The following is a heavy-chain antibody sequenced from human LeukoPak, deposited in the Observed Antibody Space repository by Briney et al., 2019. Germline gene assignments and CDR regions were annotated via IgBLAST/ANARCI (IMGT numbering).Heavy chain of an antibody. J-gene: IGHJ3*02. V-gene: IGHV3-30*18. CDR2: ISYDGSNK. CDR3: AKGDTDYYDSSGYYGLDAFDI. Sequence: GGSLRLSCAASGFTFSSYGMHWVRQAPGKGLEWVAVISYDGSNKYYADSVKGRFTISRDNSKNTLYLQMNSLRAEDTAVYYCAKGDTDYYDSSGYYGLDAFDIWGQGTMVTVSS. D-gene: IGHD3-22*01. CDR1: GFTFSSYG.